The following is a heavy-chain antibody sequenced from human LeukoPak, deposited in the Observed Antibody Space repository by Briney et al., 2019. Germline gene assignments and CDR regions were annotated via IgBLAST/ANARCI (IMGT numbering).Heavy chain of an antibody. D-gene: IGHD3-10*01. CDR2: SNPNSGGT. CDR3: ARDAENYYGSGLNY. V-gene: IGHV1-2*02. CDR1: GYTFTGYY. J-gene: IGHJ4*02. Sequence: ASVKVSCKASGYTFTGYYMHWVRQPPGQGLEWMGWSNPNSGGTNYAQKFQGRVTMTRDTSISTAYMELSRLRSDDTAVYYCARDAENYYGSGLNYWGQGTLVTVSS.